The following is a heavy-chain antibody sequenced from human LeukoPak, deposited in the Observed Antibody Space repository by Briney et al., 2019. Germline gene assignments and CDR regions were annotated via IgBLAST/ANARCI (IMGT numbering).Heavy chain of an antibody. CDR2: ISSGGST. CDR1: GASITRYF. Sequence: SETLSLTCTVSGASITRYFWNWIRQPPGKELEWIGYISSGGSTNYNPSLKSRVTISIDTSKNQFSLKLTTATAADTAVYYCARGDDYKSTLFDYWGQGTLVTVSS. CDR3: ARGDDYKSTLFDY. D-gene: IGHD5-12*01. J-gene: IGHJ4*02. V-gene: IGHV4-59*01.